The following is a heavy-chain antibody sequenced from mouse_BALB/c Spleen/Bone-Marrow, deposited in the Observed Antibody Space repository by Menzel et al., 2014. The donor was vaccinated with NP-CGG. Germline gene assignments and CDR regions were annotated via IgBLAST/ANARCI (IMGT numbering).Heavy chain of an antibody. CDR1: GYAFTNYL. CDR2: INPGSGGT. CDR3: ARWDYAMDY. Sequence: VQLQESGAELVRPGTSVKVSCKASGYAFTNYLIEWVKQRPGQGLEGIGVINPGSGGTNYNEKFKGKATLTADKSSSTAYMQLSSLTSDDSAVYFCARWDYAMDYWGQGTSVTVSS. J-gene: IGHJ4*01. V-gene: IGHV1-54*01.